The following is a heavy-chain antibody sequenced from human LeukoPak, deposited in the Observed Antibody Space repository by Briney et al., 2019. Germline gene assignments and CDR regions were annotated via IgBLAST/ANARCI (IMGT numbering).Heavy chain of an antibody. Sequence: GRSLRRSCAASGFTFDDCAMHWVRQAPGKGLEWVSGISWNSGSIGYADSVKGRFTISRDNAKNSLYLQMNSLRAEDTALYYCAKDGGHYYYMDVWGKGTTVTVSS. D-gene: IGHD3-16*01. V-gene: IGHV3-9*01. J-gene: IGHJ6*03. CDR3: AKDGGHYYYMDV. CDR2: ISWNSGSI. CDR1: GFTFDDCA.